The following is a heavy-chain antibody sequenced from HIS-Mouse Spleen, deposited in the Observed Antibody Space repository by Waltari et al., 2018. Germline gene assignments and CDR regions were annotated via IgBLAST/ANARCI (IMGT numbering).Heavy chain of an antibody. Sequence: QLQLQESGPGLVKPSETLSLTCTVSGASISSSSYHWGRIRQPPGKGLEWIGSIYYSGSTYYNPSLKSRVTISVDTSKNQFSLKLSSVTTADTAVYYCAREIPYSSSWYDWYFDLWGRGTLVTVSS. D-gene: IGHD6-13*01. V-gene: IGHV4-39*07. CDR2: IYYSGST. CDR1: GASISSSSYH. J-gene: IGHJ2*01. CDR3: AREIPYSSSWYDWYFDL.